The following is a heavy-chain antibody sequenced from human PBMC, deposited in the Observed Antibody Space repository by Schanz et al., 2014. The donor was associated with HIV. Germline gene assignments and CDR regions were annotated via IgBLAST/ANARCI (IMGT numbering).Heavy chain of an antibody. CDR1: GYTFTSYD. V-gene: IGHV1-2*02. Sequence: QVQLVQSGAEVKKPGASVKVSCKASGYTFTSYDINWVRQATGQGLEWMGWINPNSGGTNYAQKFQGRVTMTRDTSISTAYMEVSRLRSDDTAVYYCARDRGSISWMGRAFDIWGQGTMVTVSS. J-gene: IGHJ3*02. CDR3: ARDRGSISWMGRAFDI. D-gene: IGHD2-2*01. CDR2: INPNSGGT.